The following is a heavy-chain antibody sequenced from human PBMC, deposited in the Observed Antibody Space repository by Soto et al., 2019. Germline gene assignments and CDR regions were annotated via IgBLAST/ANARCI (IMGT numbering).Heavy chain of an antibody. CDR3: ARVPVIRAYYYYYMDV. CDR2: IYHSGST. Sequence: SETLSLTCAVSSGSISSSNWWSWVRQPPGKGLEWIGEIYHSGSTNYNPSLKSRVTISVDKSKNQFSLKLSSVTAADTAVYYCARVPVIRAYYYYYMDVWGKGTTVTVSS. V-gene: IGHV4-4*02. CDR1: SGSISSSNW. J-gene: IGHJ6*03.